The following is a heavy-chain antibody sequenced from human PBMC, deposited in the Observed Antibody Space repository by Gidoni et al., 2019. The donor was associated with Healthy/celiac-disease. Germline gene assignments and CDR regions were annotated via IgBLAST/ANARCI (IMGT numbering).Heavy chain of an antibody. CDR1: GVSFSGSY. CDR2: INHSGRT. D-gene: IGHD2-15*01. J-gene: IGHJ6*02. Sequence: QVQVQQWGAGLLQPSETLSLTCAVYGVSFSGSYWSWIRPPSGKGLEWIGAINHSGRTNYNPSHKKRFTISVDTAKNHCSLKLCSVTAADTAVYYCARGSPTRGYCSGGSCYPSPAGYYYGMDVCGQGTTVTVSS. V-gene: IGHV4-34*01. CDR3: ARGSPTRGYCSGGSCYPSPAGYYYGMDV.